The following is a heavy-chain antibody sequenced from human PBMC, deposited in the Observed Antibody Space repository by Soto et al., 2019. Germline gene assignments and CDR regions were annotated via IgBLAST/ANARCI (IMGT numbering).Heavy chain of an antibody. CDR3: ARDSRTGCSSTDCYMS. Sequence: SETLSLTCAVSGASISSGAWWSWVRQSPGKGLQWIGEIYHSGNTRNNPSLKSRVTMSVDKSNNQFSLNLMSVTAADTATYYCARDSRTGCSSTDCYMSWGRGILVTVSS. J-gene: IGHJ5*02. CDR2: IYHSGNT. V-gene: IGHV4-4*02. CDR1: GASISSGAW. D-gene: IGHD2-2*01.